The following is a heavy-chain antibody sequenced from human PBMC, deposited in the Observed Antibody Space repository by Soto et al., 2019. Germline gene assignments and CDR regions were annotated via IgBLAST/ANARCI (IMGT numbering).Heavy chain of an antibody. CDR3: AKDSGYDSTD. J-gene: IGHJ4*02. D-gene: IGHD3-22*01. Sequence: EVQLLESGGGLVQPGGSLRLSCAASGFTFSTYGMSWVRQAPGKGLEWISGLSASGGSTYADSVKARFTISRDNSKNTLFPQMNSLRVEDTAIYYCAKDSGYDSTDWGQGTLVTVSS. CDR1: GFTFSTYG. CDR2: LSASGGST. V-gene: IGHV3-23*01.